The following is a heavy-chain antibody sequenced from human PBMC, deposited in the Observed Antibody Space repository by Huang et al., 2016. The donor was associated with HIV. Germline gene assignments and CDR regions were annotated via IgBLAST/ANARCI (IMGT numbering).Heavy chain of an antibody. CDR1: GYTFTDSN. CDR2: INPKRGGT. J-gene: IGHJ4*02. V-gene: IGHV1-2*02. Sequence: QVQLVQSGAEVKNPGASVRVSCKASGYTFTDSNIHWVRQAPGQGLEWMGWINPKRGGTTYAQRFQGRVTMTRETTISTVHMDLRRIQSDDTAVYFCARDWSFGSSTSPADWGQGTLVTVSS. D-gene: IGHD6-6*01. CDR3: ARDWSFGSSTSPAD.